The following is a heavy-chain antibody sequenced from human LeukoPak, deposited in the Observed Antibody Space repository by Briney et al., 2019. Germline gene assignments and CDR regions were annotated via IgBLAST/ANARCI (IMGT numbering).Heavy chain of an antibody. CDR3: AADTPVPLAQIDY. CDR2: VRAKTDGATT. Sequence: PGGSLRLSCAVSGFTFTNAWMNWVRQAPGKGLEWVGRVRAKTDGATTEYAAPVKGRFSISRDDSTNTVYLQMNSLITEDTAIYYCAADTPVPLAQIDYWGQGALVTVSS. D-gene: IGHD2/OR15-2a*01. V-gene: IGHV3-15*01. CDR1: GFTFTNAW. J-gene: IGHJ4*02.